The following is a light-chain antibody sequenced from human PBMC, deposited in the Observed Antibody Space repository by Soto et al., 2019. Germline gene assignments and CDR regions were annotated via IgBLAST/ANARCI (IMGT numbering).Light chain of an antibody. Sequence: EIVLTQSPGTLSLSPGERATLSCRSSQSVSSSYLAWYQQKPGQSPRLLLYDASSRATGIPDRFSGSGSGTDCTLTSSSLEPEDFAVYYCQQYGSSPTFGQGTKVDSK. J-gene: IGKJ1*01. CDR2: DAS. CDR3: QQYGSSPT. CDR1: QSVSSSY. V-gene: IGKV3-20*01.